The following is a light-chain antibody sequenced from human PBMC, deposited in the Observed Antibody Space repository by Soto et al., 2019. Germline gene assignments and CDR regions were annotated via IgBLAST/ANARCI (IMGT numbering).Light chain of an antibody. CDR1: QDISSW. Sequence: DIQMTQSPSSVSASVGDRVTITCRASQDISSWLAWYPQKPGKAPKLLIYAASSLHSGVPARFSGSDSGTDFTLTISSVQPEDSATYYCQQANSFPLTFGGGTKVEI. CDR3: QQANSFPLT. J-gene: IGKJ4*01. V-gene: IGKV1-12*01. CDR2: AAS.